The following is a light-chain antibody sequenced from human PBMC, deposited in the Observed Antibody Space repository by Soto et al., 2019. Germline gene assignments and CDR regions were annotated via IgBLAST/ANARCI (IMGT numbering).Light chain of an antibody. CDR2: EGS. Sequence: QLVLTQPASVSGSPGQSITISCTGTSSDVGYNNLVSWYQHYPDKAPKLMIYEGSKRPSGVSNRFSGSKSGNTASLTISGLQDEDEANYYCCSYASSGFWVFGGGTKVTVL. J-gene: IGLJ3*02. V-gene: IGLV2-23*01. CDR1: SSDVGYNNL. CDR3: CSYASSGFWV.